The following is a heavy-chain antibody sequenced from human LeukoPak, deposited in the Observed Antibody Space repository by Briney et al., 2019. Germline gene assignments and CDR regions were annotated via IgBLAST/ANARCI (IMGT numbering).Heavy chain of an antibody. V-gene: IGHV2-5*02. CDR1: GFSLRSNAVG. CDR2: INGDDNK. J-gene: IGHJ6*04. CDR3: AHDDPGYYGMDI. Sequence: ESGPTLVNPTQTLTLTCTFSGFSLRSNAVGVGWIRQPPGKALEWLALINGDDNKRYRPSLKSRLTVTKDSSKNQVVLTMTNMDPVDTATYFCAHDDPGYYGMDIWGKGTTVTVSS. D-gene: IGHD1-1*01.